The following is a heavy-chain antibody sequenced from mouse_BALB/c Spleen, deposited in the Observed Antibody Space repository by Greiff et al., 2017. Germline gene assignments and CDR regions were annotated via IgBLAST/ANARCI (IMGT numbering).Heavy chain of an antibody. Sequence: EVKLMESGPGLVKPSQSLSLTCTVTGYSITSDYAWNWIRQFPGNKLEWMGYISYSGSTSYNPSLKSRISITRDTSKNQFFLQLNSVTTEDTATYYCARVLLSWFAYWGQGTLVTVSA. J-gene: IGHJ3*01. CDR3: ARVLLSWFAY. V-gene: IGHV3-2*02. D-gene: IGHD2-12*01. CDR1: GYSITSDYA. CDR2: ISYSGST.